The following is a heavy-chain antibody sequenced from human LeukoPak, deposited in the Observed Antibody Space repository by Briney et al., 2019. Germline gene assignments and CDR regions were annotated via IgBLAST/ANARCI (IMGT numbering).Heavy chain of an antibody. D-gene: IGHD3-3*01. Sequence: GGSLRLSCAASGFTFSGYWMSWVRQAPGKGLEWVGFIRSKAYGGTTEYAASVKGRFTISRDDSKSIAYLQMNSLKTEDTAVYYCTCYYDFWSGYTMDVWGKGTTVTVSS. V-gene: IGHV3-49*04. CDR1: GFTFSGYW. CDR3: TCYYDFWSGYTMDV. CDR2: IRSKAYGGTT. J-gene: IGHJ6*04.